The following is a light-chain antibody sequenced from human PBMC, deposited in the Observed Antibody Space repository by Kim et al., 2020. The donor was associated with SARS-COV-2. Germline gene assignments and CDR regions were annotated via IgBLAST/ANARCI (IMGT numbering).Light chain of an antibody. J-gene: IGKJ5*01. CDR1: QSVSNY. CDR3: QQRSNWPPEA. V-gene: IGKV3-11*01. CDR2: DAS. Sequence: EIVLTQSPATLSLSPGERATLSCRASQSVSNYLAWYQQKPGQAPRLLIYDASNRATGIPARFSGSGSGTDFTLTISSLEPEDFAIYYCQQRSNWPPEAFGQGTRLEIK.